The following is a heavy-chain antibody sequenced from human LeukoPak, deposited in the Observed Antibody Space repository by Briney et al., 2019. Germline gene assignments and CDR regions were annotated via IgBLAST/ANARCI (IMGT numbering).Heavy chain of an antibody. J-gene: IGHJ5*02. CDR2: ISGSGGST. D-gene: IGHD6-13*01. CDR1: GFTFSSYA. Sequence: GGSLRLSCAASGFTFSSYAMSWVRQAPGKGLEWVSAISGSGGSTYYADSVKGRFTISRDNSKNTLYLQMNSLRAEDTAVYYCAKDLGDTGGQLVPWFDPWGQGTLVTVSS. V-gene: IGHV3-23*01. CDR3: AKDLGDTGGQLVPWFDP.